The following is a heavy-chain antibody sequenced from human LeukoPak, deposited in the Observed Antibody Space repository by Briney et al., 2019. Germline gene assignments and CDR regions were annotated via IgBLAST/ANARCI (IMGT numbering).Heavy chain of an antibody. Sequence: SETLSLTCTVSGGPISSYYWSWIRQTPGKGLEWIGHIYYSGSINYNPSLKSRVTISVDTSKNQFSLKLSPVTAADTAVYYCARDLAPSGGRWFDPWGQGTLVTVSS. V-gene: IGHV4-59*13. CDR3: ARDLAPSGGRWFDP. CDR2: IYYSGSI. CDR1: GGPISSYY. J-gene: IGHJ5*02. D-gene: IGHD3-16*01.